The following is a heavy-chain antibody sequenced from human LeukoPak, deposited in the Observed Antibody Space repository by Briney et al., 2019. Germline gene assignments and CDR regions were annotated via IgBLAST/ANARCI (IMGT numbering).Heavy chain of an antibody. Sequence: PGGSLRLSCAASGFTFSSYWMSWVRQAPGKGLEWVANIKQDGSEKYYVDSVKGRFTISRDNSMNTLYLQIDSLRAADTAVYFCAKDPLFQPRIAFDIWGQGTVVTVSS. CDR1: GFTFSSYW. J-gene: IGHJ3*02. CDR2: IKQDGSEK. CDR3: AKDPLFQPRIAFDI. V-gene: IGHV3-7*01.